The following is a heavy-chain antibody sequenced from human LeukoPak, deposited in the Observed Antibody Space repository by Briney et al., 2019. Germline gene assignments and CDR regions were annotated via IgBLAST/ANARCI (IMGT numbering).Heavy chain of an antibody. CDR1: GFTFSSYA. Sequence: GGSLRPSCAASGFTFSSYAMSWVRQAPGKGLEWVSAISGSGGSTYYADSVKGRFTISRDNSKNTLYLQMNSLRAEDTAVYYCASLAVALGLGPWGQGTLVTVSS. V-gene: IGHV3-23*01. D-gene: IGHD6-19*01. J-gene: IGHJ5*02. CDR2: ISGSGGST. CDR3: ASLAVALGLGP.